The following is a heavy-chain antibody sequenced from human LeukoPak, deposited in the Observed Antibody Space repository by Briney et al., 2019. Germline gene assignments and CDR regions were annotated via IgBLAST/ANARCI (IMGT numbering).Heavy chain of an antibody. D-gene: IGHD4-23*01. CDR3: ATDYGANSGGFDY. V-gene: IGHV3-48*03. CDR1: GFTFSNYE. CDR2: ISSSGSTI. J-gene: IGHJ4*02. Sequence: GGSLGLSCAASGFTFSNYEMNWVRQAPGKGLEGVSYISSSGSTIHYADSVKGRFTISRDNAKNSLYLQMNSLRAEDTAVYYCATDYGANSGGFDYWGQGTLVTVSS.